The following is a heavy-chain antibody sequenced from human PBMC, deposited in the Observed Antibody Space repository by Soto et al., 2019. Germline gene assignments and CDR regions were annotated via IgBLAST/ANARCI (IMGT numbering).Heavy chain of an antibody. J-gene: IGHJ2*01. CDR2: IIPILGIA. CDR3: ARTGTVTHYWYFDL. Sequence: QVQLVQSGAEVKKPGSSVKVSCKASGGTFSSYTISWVRQAPGQGLEWMGRIIPILGIANYAQKFQGRVTITADKSTSTAYMELSSLRSEDTAVYYCARTGTVTHYWYFDLWGRGTLVTVSS. D-gene: IGHD4-17*01. V-gene: IGHV1-69*02. CDR1: GGTFSSYT.